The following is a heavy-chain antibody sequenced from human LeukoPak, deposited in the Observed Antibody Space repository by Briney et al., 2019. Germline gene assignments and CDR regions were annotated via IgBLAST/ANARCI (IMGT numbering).Heavy chain of an antibody. D-gene: IGHD2-21*01. J-gene: IGHJ3*02. CDR3: AISDLCSVDGFDI. CDR2: MNPNSGNT. V-gene: IGHV1-8*01. Sequence: ASVKVSCKGSGYTFTSYDINWVRQATGQGLEWMGWMNPNSGNTGYAQKFQGRVTMSRNTSISTAYMELSSLRSEDTAVYYCAISDLCSVDGFDIWGQGTMVPVS. CDR1: GYTFTSYD.